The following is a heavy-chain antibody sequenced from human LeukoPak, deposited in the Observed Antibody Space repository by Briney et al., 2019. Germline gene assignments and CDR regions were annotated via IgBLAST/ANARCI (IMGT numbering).Heavy chain of an antibody. CDR3: ARGYCSSTSCYQIDY. D-gene: IGHD2-2*01. CDR2: IIPILGIA. J-gene: IGHJ4*02. CDR1: GGTFSSYA. Sequence: SVKVSCKASGGTFSSYAISWVRQAPGQGLEWMGRIIPILGIANYAQKFQGRVTITADKSTSAAYMELSSLRSEDTAVYYCARGYCSSTSCYQIDYWGQGTLVTVSS. V-gene: IGHV1-69*04.